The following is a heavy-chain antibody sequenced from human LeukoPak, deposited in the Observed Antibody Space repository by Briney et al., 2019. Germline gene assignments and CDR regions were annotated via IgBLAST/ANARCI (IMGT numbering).Heavy chain of an antibody. CDR1: GFTFSSYW. Sequence: GGSLRPSCAASGFTFSSYWMSWARQAPGKGLEWVANIKQDGSEKYYVDSVKGRFTISRDNAKNSLYLQMNSLRAEDTAVYYCARGPSGGNSLNYWGQGTLVTVSS. CDR2: IKQDGSEK. D-gene: IGHD4-23*01. J-gene: IGHJ4*02. V-gene: IGHV3-7*01. CDR3: ARGPSGGNSLNY.